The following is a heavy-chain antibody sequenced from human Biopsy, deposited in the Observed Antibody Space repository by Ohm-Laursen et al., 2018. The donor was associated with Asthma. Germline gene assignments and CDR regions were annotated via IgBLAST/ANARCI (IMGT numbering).Heavy chain of an antibody. V-gene: IGHV4-34*09. CDR1: GGSFSNYY. CDR2: INHRGST. Sequence: PSQTLSLTCAVYGGSFSNYYWTWIRQPPGKGLEWIGEINHRGSTNYNPSLKSRVTLSVDTSKNQFSVKLTSVTAADTAVYYCARTTYGHDGFDPWGQGTLVTVSS. CDR3: ARTTYGHDGFDP. J-gene: IGHJ5*02. D-gene: IGHD4-17*01.